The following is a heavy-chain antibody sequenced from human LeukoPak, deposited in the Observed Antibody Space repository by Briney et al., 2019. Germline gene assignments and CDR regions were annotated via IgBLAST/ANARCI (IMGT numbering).Heavy chain of an antibody. D-gene: IGHD6-19*01. CDR3: AKDKEQRYSSGWPDY. Sequence: GRSLRLSCAASGFTFDDYAMHWVRQAPGKGLEWVSGISWNSGSIGYADSVKGRFTISRDNAKNSLYLQMNSLRAEDTALYYCAKDKEQRYSSGWPDYWGQGTLVAVSS. CDR1: GFTFDDYA. V-gene: IGHV3-9*01. J-gene: IGHJ4*02. CDR2: ISWNSGSI.